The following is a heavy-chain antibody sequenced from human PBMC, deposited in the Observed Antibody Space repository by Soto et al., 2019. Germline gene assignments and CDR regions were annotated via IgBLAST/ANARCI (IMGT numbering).Heavy chain of an antibody. J-gene: IGHJ4*02. D-gene: IGHD4-17*01. CDR3: ARQCYGDYHCMDY. Sequence: SETLSLTCTVSGGSISSYYWSWIRQPPGKGLEWIGYIYYSGSTNYNPSLKSRVTISVDTSKNQFSLKLSSVTAADTAVYYCARQCYGDYHCMDYWGQGTLVTVSS. CDR1: GGSISSYY. CDR2: IYYSGST. V-gene: IGHV4-59*08.